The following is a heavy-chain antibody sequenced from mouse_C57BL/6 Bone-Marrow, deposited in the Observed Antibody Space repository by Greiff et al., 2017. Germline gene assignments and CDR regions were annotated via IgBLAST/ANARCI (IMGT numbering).Heavy chain of an antibody. V-gene: IGHV1-81*01. D-gene: IGHD1-1*01. CDR1: GYTFTSYG. Sequence: VQLQQSGAELARPGASVKLSCKASGYTFTSYGISWVKQRTGQGLEWIGEIYPRSGNTYYNEKFKGKATLTADKSSSTAYMELRSLTSEDSAVYFCARSGYYYGSRAYYFDYWGQGTTLTVSS. CDR2: IYPRSGNT. J-gene: IGHJ2*01. CDR3: ARSGYYYGSRAYYFDY.